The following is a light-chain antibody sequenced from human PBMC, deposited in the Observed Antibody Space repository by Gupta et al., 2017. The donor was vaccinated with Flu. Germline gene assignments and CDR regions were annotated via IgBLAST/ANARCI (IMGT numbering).Light chain of an antibody. CDR3: SSYTSTNTFYV. CDR1: SSDVGGSNY. J-gene: IGLJ1*01. Sequence: QSALTQPASVSGSPGQSITISCTGTSSDVGGSNYVSWYQQHPGKATKLMIYDVSNRPSGVSSRFSGSKSGNTASLTISGLEAEDESDYYCSSYTSTNTFYVFGTGTKVTVL. CDR2: DVS. V-gene: IGLV2-14*01.